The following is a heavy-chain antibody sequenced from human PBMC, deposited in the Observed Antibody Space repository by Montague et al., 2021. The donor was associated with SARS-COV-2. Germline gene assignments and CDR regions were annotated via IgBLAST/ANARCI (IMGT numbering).Heavy chain of an antibody. Sequence: SETLSLTCAVYGGSFSGYYWSWIRQPPGKGLEWIGEINHSGSTNXNPSLKSRVTISADTSKNQFSLKLSSVTAADTAVYYCARGAVVVPAATEDYYYYYGMDVWGQGTTVTVSS. J-gene: IGHJ6*02. CDR2: INHSGST. CDR1: GGSFSGYY. D-gene: IGHD2-2*01. V-gene: IGHV4-34*01. CDR3: ARGAVVVPAATEDYYYYYGMDV.